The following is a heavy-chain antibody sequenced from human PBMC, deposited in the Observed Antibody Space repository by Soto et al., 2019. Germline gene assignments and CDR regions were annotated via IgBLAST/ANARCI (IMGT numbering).Heavy chain of an antibody. D-gene: IGHD3-22*01. CDR2: ISSSGSTI. CDR1: GFTFSSYE. Sequence: GESLKISCAASGFTFSSYEMNWVRQAPGKGLEWVSYISSSGSTIYYADSVKGRFTISRDNAKNSLYLQMNSLRAEDTAVYYCARAPYYYDSSGYYYFDYWGQGTLVTVSS. J-gene: IGHJ4*02. V-gene: IGHV3-48*03. CDR3: ARAPYYYDSSGYYYFDY.